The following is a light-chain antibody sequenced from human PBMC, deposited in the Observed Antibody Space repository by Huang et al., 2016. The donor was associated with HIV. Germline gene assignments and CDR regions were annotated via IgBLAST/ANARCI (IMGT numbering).Light chain of an antibody. CDR2: ATS. CDR3: QQYHSLPWT. V-gene: IGKV1-NL1*01. CDR1: QGIGNS. J-gene: IGKJ1*01. Sequence: DIQMTQSPSSLSASVGDSVTSTCRASQGIGNSLAWYQQKPEKAPRLLLDATSTLESGVPSRFSGSGSGTHYTLTINTLQPEDIASYYCQQYHSLPWTFGQGTKVEIK.